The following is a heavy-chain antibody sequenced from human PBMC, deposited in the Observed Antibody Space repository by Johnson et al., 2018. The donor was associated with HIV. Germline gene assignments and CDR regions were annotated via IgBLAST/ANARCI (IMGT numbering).Heavy chain of an antibody. J-gene: IGHJ6*02. V-gene: IGHV3-30*02. CDR1: GFTFSSYG. D-gene: IGHD3-9*01. CDR3: AKDTIAGVKGDSLI. Sequence: QVQLVESGGGVVQPGGSLRLSCAASGFTFSSYGMHWVRQAPGKGLELVAFIRYDGSNKYYADSVKGRFTISRDNSKNTLYLQMNSLRAEDTAVYYCAKDTIAGVKGDSLIWGQGTTVIVSS. CDR2: IRYDGSNK.